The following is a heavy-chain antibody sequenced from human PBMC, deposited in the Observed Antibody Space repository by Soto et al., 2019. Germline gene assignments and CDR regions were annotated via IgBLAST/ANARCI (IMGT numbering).Heavy chain of an antibody. CDR2: IWFDGSDK. D-gene: IGHD2-2*01. Sequence: QVQLVESGGGVVQPGRSLRLSCVASGFTFSDYGMHWVRQAPGKGLEWVALIWFDGSDKYYADSVKGRFTVSRDNSKKTLDLQMNSLRAEDTAVYYCARDCTSARCYYYWGQGTLVTVSS. V-gene: IGHV3-33*01. CDR3: ARDCTSARCYYY. CDR1: GFTFSDYG. J-gene: IGHJ4*02.